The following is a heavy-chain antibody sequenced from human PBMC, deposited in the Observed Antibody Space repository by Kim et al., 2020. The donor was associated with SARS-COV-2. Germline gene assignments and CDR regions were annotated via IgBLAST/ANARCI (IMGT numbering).Heavy chain of an antibody. Sequence: GGSLRLSCAASGFTFSSYEMNLVRQAPGKGLEWVSYISSSGSTIYYADSVKGRFTISRDNAKNSLYLQMNSLRAEDTAVYYCARDYYGSGRLNWFDPWGQGTLVTVSS. J-gene: IGHJ5*02. D-gene: IGHD3-10*01. V-gene: IGHV3-48*03. CDR3: ARDYYGSGRLNWFDP. CDR2: ISSSGSTI. CDR1: GFTFSSYE.